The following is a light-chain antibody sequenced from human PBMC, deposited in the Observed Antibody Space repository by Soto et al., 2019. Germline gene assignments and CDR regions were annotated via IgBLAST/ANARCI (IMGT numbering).Light chain of an antibody. V-gene: IGLV2-14*03. CDR3: SSYSSSATNYV. CDR2: DVN. CDR1: SSDVGAYNY. Sequence: QSALTQPASVSGSPGQSITISCTGTSSDVGAYNYVSWYQQHPGKAPKVIIYDVNNRPSGVSSRFSGSKSGNTASLSISGLQAEDEADYYCSSYSSSATNYVFGSGTKVTVL. J-gene: IGLJ1*01.